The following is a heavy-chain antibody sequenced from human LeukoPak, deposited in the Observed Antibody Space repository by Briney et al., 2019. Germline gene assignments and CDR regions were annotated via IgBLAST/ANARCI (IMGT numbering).Heavy chain of an antibody. CDR2: INPNSGGT. CDR3: ARDLSRIVGAIAY. V-gene: IGHV1-2*02. CDR1: GYTFTSYY. J-gene: IGHJ4*02. D-gene: IGHD1-26*01. Sequence: GASVKVSCKASGYTFTSYYMHWVRQAPGQGLEWMGWINPNSGGTNYAQKFQGRVTMTRDTSISTAYMELSRLRSDDTAVYYCARDLSRIVGAIAYWGQGTLVTVSS.